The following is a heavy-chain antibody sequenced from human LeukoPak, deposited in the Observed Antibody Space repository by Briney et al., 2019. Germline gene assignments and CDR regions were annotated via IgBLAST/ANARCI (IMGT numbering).Heavy chain of an antibody. V-gene: IGHV3-74*01. CDR2: IKGDGSHT. J-gene: IGHJ5*01. Sequence: GGSLRLSCAASGFTFSNYWMHWVRQAPGKGLVWVSRIKGDGSHTIYADSVKGRFTVSRDNAKNTLYLEMRSLRAEDTAVYYCVRDWDHFDFDSWGQGTLVTVSS. CDR3: VRDWDHFDFDS. CDR1: GFTFSNYW. D-gene: IGHD3-9*01.